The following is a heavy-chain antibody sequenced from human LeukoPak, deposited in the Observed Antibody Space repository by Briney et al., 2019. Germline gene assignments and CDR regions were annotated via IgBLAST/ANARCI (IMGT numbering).Heavy chain of an antibody. J-gene: IGHJ4*02. CDR2: ISIDGGSK. CDR3: VKDREYSYDY. V-gene: IGHV3-64D*06. CDR1: GFTFTDYA. D-gene: IGHD5-18*01. Sequence: GGSLRLSCSASGFTFTDYAMHWVRQAPGKGLEYVSTISIDGGSKYYADFVKGRFSISRDNSKNTLHLQMSSLRAEDTAVYYCVKDREYSYDYWGQETLVTVSS.